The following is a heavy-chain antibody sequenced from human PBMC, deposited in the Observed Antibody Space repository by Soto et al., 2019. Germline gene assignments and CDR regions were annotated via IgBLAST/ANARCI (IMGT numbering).Heavy chain of an antibody. CDR1: GFSFRNYA. CDR2: LTGSSSNI. CDR3: ANGRATYGLLTHDY. V-gene: IGHV3-23*01. J-gene: IGHJ4*02. D-gene: IGHD3-10*01. Sequence: EVQLLESGGGLVQPGGSLRLSCAASGFSFRNYAMSWVRQAPGKGLEWISTLTGSSSNIYYADSVKDRFAISRDNSRNTLYLQMNSLTAEDTAVYYCANGRATYGLLTHDYWGQGTLVTVSS.